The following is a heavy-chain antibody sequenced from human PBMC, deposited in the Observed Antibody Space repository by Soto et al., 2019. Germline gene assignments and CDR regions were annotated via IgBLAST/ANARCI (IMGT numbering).Heavy chain of an antibody. V-gene: IGHV4-59*08. J-gene: IGHJ4*01. D-gene: IGHD6-19*01. CDR3: ARQGYSSGWLDY. Sequence: QVQLQESGPGLVKPSETLSLTCTVSGGSISSYYWSWIRQPPGKGLEWIGYIYYSGSTNYNPSLKSRVTISVDTSKNQFSLKLSSVTAADAAVYYCARQGYSSGWLDYWGHGTLVTVSS. CDR2: IYYSGST. CDR1: GGSISSYY.